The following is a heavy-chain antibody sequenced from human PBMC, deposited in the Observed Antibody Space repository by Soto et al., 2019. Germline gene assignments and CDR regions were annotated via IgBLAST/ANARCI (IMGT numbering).Heavy chain of an antibody. D-gene: IGHD3-10*01. V-gene: IGHV4-39*01. Sequence: PSETLSLTCTVSGDSISSSSYYWGWIRQPPGKGLEWIGSIYYSGSTYYNPSLKSRVTISVDTSKNQFSLKLSSVTAADTAVYYCARHGSGSYYNNWFDPRSQGTLVTVSS. J-gene: IGHJ5*02. CDR2: IYYSGST. CDR1: GDSISSSSYY. CDR3: ARHGSGSYYNNWFDP.